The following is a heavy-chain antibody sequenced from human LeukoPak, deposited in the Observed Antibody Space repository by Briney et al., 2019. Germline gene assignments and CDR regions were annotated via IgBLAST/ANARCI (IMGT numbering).Heavy chain of an antibody. Sequence: GGSLRLSCAASGFTFSSYGMHWVRQAPGKGLEWVAFIRYDGSNKYYADSVKGRFTISRDNSKNTLYLQMNGLRAEDTAVYYCAKARTPHFRYCSSTSCSHYYYMDVWGKGTTVTVSS. V-gene: IGHV3-30*02. J-gene: IGHJ6*03. CDR2: IRYDGSNK. CDR3: AKARTPHFRYCSSTSCSHYYYMDV. CDR1: GFTFSSYG. D-gene: IGHD2-2*01.